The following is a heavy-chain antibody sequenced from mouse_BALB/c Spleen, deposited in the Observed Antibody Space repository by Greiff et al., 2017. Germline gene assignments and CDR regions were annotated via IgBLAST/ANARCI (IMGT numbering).Heavy chain of an antibody. CDR3: TRGFAY. CDR2: ISSGGSYT. CDR1: GFTFSSYT. V-gene: IGHV5-6-4*01. J-gene: IGHJ3*01. Sequence: EVQGVESGGGLVKPGGSLKLSCAASGFTFSSYTMSWVRQTPEKRLEWVATISSGGSYTYYPDSVKGRFTISRDNAKNTLYLQMRSLKSEDTAMYYCTRGFAYWGQGTLVTVSA.